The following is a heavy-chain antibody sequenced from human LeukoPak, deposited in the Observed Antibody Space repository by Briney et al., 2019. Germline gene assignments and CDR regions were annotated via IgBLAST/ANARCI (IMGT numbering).Heavy chain of an antibody. Sequence: SETLSLTCTVSGGSISTYYWSWIRQSPGKGLEWIGYIYYDGSTNYNPSLKSRVTISVDTSKNQFSLKLSSVTAADTAVYYCARRAGNYYGSGSINWFDPWGQGTLVTVSS. V-gene: IGHV4-59*01. CDR3: ARRAGNYYGSGSINWFDP. D-gene: IGHD3-10*01. CDR1: GGSISTYY. J-gene: IGHJ5*02. CDR2: IYYDGST.